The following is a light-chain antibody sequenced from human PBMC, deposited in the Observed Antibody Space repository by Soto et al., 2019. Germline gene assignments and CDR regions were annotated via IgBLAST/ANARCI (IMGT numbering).Light chain of an antibody. CDR1: QSVSSN. CDR3: QQCNDWPHT. CDR2: GAS. J-gene: IGKJ2*01. V-gene: IGKV3-15*01. Sequence: EIVMTQAPATLSVSPGERATLSCRASQSVSSNLAWYQQKPGPAPRLLIYGASTRATGIPARFSGRGSGTEFTLTISSLQSEDCAVYYCQQCNDWPHTFGQGTKLEIK.